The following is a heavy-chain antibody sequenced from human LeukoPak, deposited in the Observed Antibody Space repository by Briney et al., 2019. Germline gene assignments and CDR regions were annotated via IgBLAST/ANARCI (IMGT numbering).Heavy chain of an antibody. J-gene: IGHJ3*02. Sequence: PGGSLRLSCAASGFIFSDYYMSWIRQAPGKGLVWVSRINSDGSSTSYADFVKGRFTISRDNAKNTLYLQMNSLGAEDTAVYYCARRIVTYYYDSSGSLDAFDIWGQGTMVAVSS. CDR3: ARRIVTYYYDSSGSLDAFDI. CDR1: GFIFSDYY. V-gene: IGHV3-74*01. CDR2: INSDGSST. D-gene: IGHD3-22*01.